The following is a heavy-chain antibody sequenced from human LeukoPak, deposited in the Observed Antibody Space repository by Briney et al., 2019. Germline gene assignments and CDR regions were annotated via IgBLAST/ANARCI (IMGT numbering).Heavy chain of an antibody. Sequence: SETLSLTCAVYGGSYSDYYWSWIRQPPGKGLEWIGEINHSGSTNYNPSLKSRVTISVDTSKNQFSLKLSSVTAADTALYYCARTYGGDWYFDLWGRGTLVTVAS. D-gene: IGHD4-23*01. V-gene: IGHV4-34*01. CDR1: GGSYSDYY. CDR2: INHSGST. CDR3: ARTYGGDWYFDL. J-gene: IGHJ2*01.